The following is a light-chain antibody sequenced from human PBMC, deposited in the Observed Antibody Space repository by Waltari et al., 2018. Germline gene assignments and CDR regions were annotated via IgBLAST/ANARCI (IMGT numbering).Light chain of an antibody. CDR2: STS. V-gene: IGKV1-39*01. CDR1: ERINNF. J-gene: IGKJ1*01. CDR3: QQSDSSPRT. Sequence: DIQLTQFPSSLSASVGDRVTITCRTSERINNFLNWYQHKPGKAPTLLLFSTSGVFNGVPSRFSGSGSETEFTLTITDLQPEDFATYYWQQSDSSPRTFGQGTKVEIK.